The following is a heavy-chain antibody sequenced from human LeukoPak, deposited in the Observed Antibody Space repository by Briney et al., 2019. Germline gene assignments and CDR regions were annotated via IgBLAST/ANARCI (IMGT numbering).Heavy chain of an antibody. J-gene: IGHJ6*02. CDR1: GFTFSSYS. CDR3: ARDGRRSWYPYYYYYGMDV. Sequence: GGSLRLSCAASGFTFSSYSMNWVRQAPGKGLEWVSSISSSSSYIYYADSVKGRFTISRDNAKNSLYLQMNSLRAEDTAVYYCARDGRRSWYPYYYYYGMDVWGQGTTVTVSS. D-gene: IGHD6-13*01. V-gene: IGHV3-21*01. CDR2: ISSSSSYI.